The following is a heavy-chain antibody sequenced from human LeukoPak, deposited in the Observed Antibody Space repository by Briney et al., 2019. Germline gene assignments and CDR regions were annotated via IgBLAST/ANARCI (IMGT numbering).Heavy chain of an antibody. CDR3: AKELSSWNAFDI. D-gene: IGHD6-13*01. V-gene: IGHV3-9*01. J-gene: IGHJ3*02. Sequence: GGSLRLSCAASGFTFDDYAMHWVRQAPGKGLEWVSGISWNSGSIGYADSVKGRFTISRDNSKNTLYLQMNSLRAEDTAVYYCAKELSSWNAFDIWGQGTMVTVSS. CDR2: ISWNSGSI. CDR1: GFTFDDYA.